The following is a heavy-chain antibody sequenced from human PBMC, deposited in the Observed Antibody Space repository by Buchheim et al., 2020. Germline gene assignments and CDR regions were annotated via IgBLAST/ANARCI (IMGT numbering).Heavy chain of an antibody. Sequence: QVQLQESGPGLVKPSQTLSLTCTVSGGSISSGSYYWSWIRQPAGKGLEWIGRIYTSGSTNYNPSLKSRVNISVDTSKNQFSLKLSSVTAADTAVYYCAREGWELFYYYYGMDVWGQGTT. J-gene: IGHJ6*02. CDR2: IYTSGST. CDR3: AREGWELFYYYYGMDV. V-gene: IGHV4-61*02. CDR1: GGSISSGSYY. D-gene: IGHD1-26*01.